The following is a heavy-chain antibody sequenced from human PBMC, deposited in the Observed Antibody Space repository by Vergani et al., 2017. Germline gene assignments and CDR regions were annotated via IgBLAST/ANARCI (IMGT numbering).Heavy chain of an antibody. V-gene: IGHV3-11*01. J-gene: IGHJ3*02. D-gene: IGHD7-27*01. CDR2: ISSSSSTI. CDR1: GFTFSDYY. CDR3: ARMSLGFKRRWGGAFDI. Sequence: QVQLVESGGGLVKPGGSLRLSCAASGFTFSDYYMSWIRQAPGKGLEWVSYISSSSSTIYYADSVKGRFTISRDNAKNSLYLQMNSLRAEETAMYYCARMSLGFKRRWGGAFDIWGEGTMVTVSS.